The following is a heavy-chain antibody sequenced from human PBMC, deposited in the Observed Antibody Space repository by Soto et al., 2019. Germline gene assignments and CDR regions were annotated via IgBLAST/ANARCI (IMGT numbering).Heavy chain of an antibody. J-gene: IGHJ6*02. V-gene: IGHV4-39*01. Sequence: SETLSLTCTVSGGSISSSSYYWGWIRQPPGKGLEWIGSIYYSGSTYYNPSLKSRVTISVDTSKNQFSLKLSSVTAADTAVYYCARLPDYDFWSGYYYYYGMDVWGQGTTVT. CDR1: GGSISSSSYY. CDR2: IYYSGST. CDR3: ARLPDYDFWSGYYYYYGMDV. D-gene: IGHD3-3*01.